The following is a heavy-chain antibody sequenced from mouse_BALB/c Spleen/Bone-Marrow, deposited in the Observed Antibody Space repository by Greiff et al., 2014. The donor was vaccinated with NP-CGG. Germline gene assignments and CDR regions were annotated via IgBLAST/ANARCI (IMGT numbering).Heavy chain of an antibody. Sequence: VTLKESGAELVKPGASVKLSCTASGFNIKDTYMHWVKQRPEQGLEWIGRIDPANGNTKYDPKFQGKATITADTSSNTAHLHLSSLTSEDTAVYYCANDWFAYWGQGTLVTVSA. D-gene: IGHD2-3*01. V-gene: IGHV14-3*02. CDR3: ANDWFAY. J-gene: IGHJ3*01. CDR1: GFNIKDTY. CDR2: IDPANGNT.